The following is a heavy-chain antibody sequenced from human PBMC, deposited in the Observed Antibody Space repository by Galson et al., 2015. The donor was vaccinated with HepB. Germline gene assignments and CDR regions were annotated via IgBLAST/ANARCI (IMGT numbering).Heavy chain of an antibody. CDR2: INHSGST. Sequence: SETLSLTCAVYGGSFSGYYWSWIRQPPGKGLEWIGEINHSGSTNYNPSLKSRVTISVDTSKNQFSLKLSSVTAADTAVYYCARGRGSGSYYGSASYYFDYWGQGTLVTVSS. CDR1: GGSFSGYY. D-gene: IGHD1-26*01. V-gene: IGHV4-34*01. J-gene: IGHJ4*02. CDR3: ARGRGSGSYYGSASYYFDY.